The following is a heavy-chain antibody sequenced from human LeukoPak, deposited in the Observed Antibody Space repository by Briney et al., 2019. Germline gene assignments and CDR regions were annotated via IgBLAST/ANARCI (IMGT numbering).Heavy chain of an antibody. CDR3: ARDPAGDYYDSSGYTNWYFDL. V-gene: IGHV4-4*07. D-gene: IGHD3-22*01. CDR2: IYTSGST. J-gene: IGHJ2*01. Sequence: SETLSLTCAVYGGSFSGYYWSWIRQPAGKGLEWIGRIYTSGSTNYNPSLKSRVTMSVDTSKNQFSLKLSSVTAADTAVYYCARDPAGDYYDSSGYTNWYFDLWGRGTLVTVSS. CDR1: GGSFSGYY.